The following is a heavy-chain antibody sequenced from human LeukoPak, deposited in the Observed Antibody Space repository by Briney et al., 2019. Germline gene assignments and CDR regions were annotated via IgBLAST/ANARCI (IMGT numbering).Heavy chain of an antibody. Sequence: PSETLSLTCAVYGGSFSGYYWSRIRQPPGKGLGWIGEINHSGSTNYNPSLKSRVTISVDTSKNQFPLKLSSVTAADTAVYYCARVTDDYGDYYFDYWGQGTLVTVSS. CDR1: GGSFSGYY. CDR2: INHSGST. J-gene: IGHJ4*02. D-gene: IGHD4-17*01. CDR3: ARVTDDYGDYYFDY. V-gene: IGHV4-34*01.